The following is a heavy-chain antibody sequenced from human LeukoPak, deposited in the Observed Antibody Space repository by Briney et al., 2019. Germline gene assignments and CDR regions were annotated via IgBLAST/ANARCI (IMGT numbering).Heavy chain of an antibody. CDR2: IYYSGSI. V-gene: IGHV4-34*01. CDR1: GGSFSGYY. J-gene: IGHJ4*02. D-gene: IGHD2-15*01. CDR3: AGCSGGSCYRVDY. Sequence: PSETLSLTCAVYGGSFSGYYWSWIRQPPGKGLEWIGSIYYSGSIYYNPSLKSRVTISVDTSKNQFPLKLSSVTAADTAVYYCAGCSGGSCYRVDYWGQGTLVTVSS.